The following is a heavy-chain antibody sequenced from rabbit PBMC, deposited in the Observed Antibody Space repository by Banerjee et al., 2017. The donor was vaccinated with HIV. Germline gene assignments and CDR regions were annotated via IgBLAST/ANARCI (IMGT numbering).Heavy chain of an antibody. CDR1: GIDFSSYYY. CDR3: ARYVRGSDVLDL. CDR2: IGTSSGIT. J-gene: IGHJ6*01. Sequence: QQQLEESGGGLVKPGGTLTLTCKASGIDFSSYYYMCWVRQAPGKGLEWIACIGTSSGITWYASWVNGRFTISRSTSLNTVTLQMTSLTAADTATYFCARYVRGSDVLDLWGPGTLVTVS. D-gene: IGHD4-2*01. V-gene: IGHV1S43*01.